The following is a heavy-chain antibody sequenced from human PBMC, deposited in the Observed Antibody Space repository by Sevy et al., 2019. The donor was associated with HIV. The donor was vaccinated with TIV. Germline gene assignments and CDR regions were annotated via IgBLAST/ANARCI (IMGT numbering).Heavy chain of an antibody. CDR1: GFTFSSYA. J-gene: IGHJ6*02. CDR2: ISGSGGST. Sequence: GGFLRLSCAASGFTFSSYAMSWVRQAPGKGLEWVSAISGSGGSTYYADSVKGRFTISRDNSKNTLYLQMNSLGVEVTAVYYCAKDSRSGLDYYYGSGSPSSAYYYYGMDVWGQGTTVTVSS. V-gene: IGHV3-23*01. CDR3: AKDSRSGLDYYYGSGSPSSAYYYYGMDV. D-gene: IGHD3-10*01.